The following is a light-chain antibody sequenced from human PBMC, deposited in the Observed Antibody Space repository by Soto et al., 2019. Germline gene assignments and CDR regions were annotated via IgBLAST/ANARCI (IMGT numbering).Light chain of an antibody. CDR1: SSDVGGYNY. Sequence: QSALTQPASVSGSPGQSITISCTGTSSDVGGYNYVSWYQQHPGKAPKLTIYDVSNRPSGVSNRFSGSKSGNTASLTISGLQAEDEADYYCSSYTSSSTVLFGGGIKLTVL. J-gene: IGLJ2*01. V-gene: IGLV2-14*01. CDR2: DVS. CDR3: SSYTSSSTVL.